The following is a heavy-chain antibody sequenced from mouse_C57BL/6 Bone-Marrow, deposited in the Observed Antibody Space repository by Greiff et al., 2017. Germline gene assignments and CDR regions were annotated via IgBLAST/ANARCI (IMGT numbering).Heavy chain of an antibody. J-gene: IGHJ2*01. CDR2: INYDGSST. CDR3: ARDLRGTTEAAGLDY. Sequence: EVHLVESEGGLVQPGSSMKLSCTASGFTFSDYYMAWVRQVPEKGLEWVANINYDGSSTYYLDSLKSRFIISRDNAKNILYLQMSSLKSEDTATYYCARDLRGTTEAAGLDYWGQGTTLTVSS. D-gene: IGHD1-1*01. CDR1: GFTFSDYY. V-gene: IGHV5-16*01.